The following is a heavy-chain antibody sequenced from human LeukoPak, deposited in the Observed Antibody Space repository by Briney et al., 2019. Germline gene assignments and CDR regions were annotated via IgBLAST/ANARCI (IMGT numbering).Heavy chain of an antibody. CDR2: IWYDGSNK. Sequence: PGGSLRLSCAASGFTFSSYGMHWVCQAPGKGLEWVAVIWYDGSNKYYADSVKGRFTISRDNSKNTLYLQMNSLRAEDTAVYYCAGEGSGYSYGYYPPLDHWGQGTLVTVSS. CDR3: AGEGSGYSYGYYPPLDH. CDR1: GFTFSSYG. V-gene: IGHV3-33*08. J-gene: IGHJ4*02. D-gene: IGHD5-18*01.